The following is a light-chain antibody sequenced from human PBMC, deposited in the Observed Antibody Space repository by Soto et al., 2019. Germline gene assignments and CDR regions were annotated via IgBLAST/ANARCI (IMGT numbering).Light chain of an antibody. CDR3: QQSFSTPRT. V-gene: IGKV1-39*01. CDR2: GAS. Sequence: DIQMTQSPSPLSASVGDRVTITCRASQTISTYLNWYQQKPGKAPKLLIYGASSLQSGVPSKFSGSGSGTDFTLYISSLQPEDFGTYYCQQSFSTPRTFGQGTKVDIK. J-gene: IGKJ1*01. CDR1: QTISTY.